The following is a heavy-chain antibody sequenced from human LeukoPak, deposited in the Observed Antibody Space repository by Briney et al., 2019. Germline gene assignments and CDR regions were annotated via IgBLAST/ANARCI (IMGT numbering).Heavy chain of an antibody. CDR3: ARDHQRLTFFDY. J-gene: IGHJ4*02. CDR2: IGTAGDT. Sequence: GGSLRLSCAVSGFTFSSYDMHWVRHATGKGLEWVSAIGTAGDTYYPGSVKGRFTISRENAKNSLYLQMNSLRAADTAVYYCARDHQRLTFFDYWGQGTLVTVSP. CDR1: GFTFSSYD. D-gene: IGHD6-19*01. V-gene: IGHV3-13*04.